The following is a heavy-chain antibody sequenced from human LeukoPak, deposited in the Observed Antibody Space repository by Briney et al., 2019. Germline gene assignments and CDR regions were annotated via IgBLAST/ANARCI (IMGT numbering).Heavy chain of an antibody. D-gene: IGHD2-2*01. CDR2: ISSSGRTI. V-gene: IGHV3-48*01. Sequence: PGGSLRLSCAASGFNLNNYNMNWVRQAPGKGLEWLSYISSSGRTIYYADSVKGRFTISRDDARNSVYLQMNSLRAEDTALYYCVRDGLESCSSTSCSLMTWFDTWGQGTLVTVSS. J-gene: IGHJ5*02. CDR3: VRDGLESCSSTSCSLMTWFDT. CDR1: GFNLNNYN.